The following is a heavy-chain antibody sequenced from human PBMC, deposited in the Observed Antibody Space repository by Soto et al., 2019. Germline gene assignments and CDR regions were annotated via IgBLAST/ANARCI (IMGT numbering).Heavy chain of an antibody. J-gene: IGHJ6*03. Sequence: EVQLVESGGGLVQPGGSLRLSCAASGFTFSSYWMSWVRQAPGKGLERVANIKQDGSEKYYVDSVKGRFTISRDNAKNSLYLKMNSLSAEDTAVYYCAREEVEIVVVPAAMEYYYYYVDVWGKGTTVTVSS. CDR3: AREEVEIVVVPAAMEYYYYYVDV. V-gene: IGHV3-7*01. CDR2: IKQDGSEK. D-gene: IGHD2-2*01. CDR1: GFTFSSYW.